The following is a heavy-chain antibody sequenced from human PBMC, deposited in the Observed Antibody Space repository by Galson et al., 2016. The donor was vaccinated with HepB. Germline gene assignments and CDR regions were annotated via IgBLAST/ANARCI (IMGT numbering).Heavy chain of an antibody. D-gene: IGHD5-24*01. Sequence: SVKVSCKASGYTFTTNGISWVRQALGQGLEWVAWISAHNGDTNSAQKFQGRVTLTTDTSTRTAYMELRSLTSDDTAVYYCARDRDRSLDYWGQGTLVTVSS. CDR3: ARDRDRSLDY. V-gene: IGHV1-18*04. CDR1: GYTFTTNG. J-gene: IGHJ4*02. CDR2: ISAHNGDT.